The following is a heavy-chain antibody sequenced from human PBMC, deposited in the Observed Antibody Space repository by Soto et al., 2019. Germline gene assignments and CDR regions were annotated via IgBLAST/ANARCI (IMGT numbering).Heavy chain of an antibody. CDR2: ISAHHGNT. CDR1: GYGFTTYG. V-gene: IGHV1-18*03. CDR3: ARGRYGDY. J-gene: IGHJ4*02. D-gene: IGHD1-1*01. Sequence: QVHLVQSGAEVKKPGASVKVSCKGSGYGFTTYGITWVRQAPGQGLEWMAWISAHHGNTNYAQKLQGRVTVTRDTSTSTAYMELRSLRSDGMAVYSCARGRYGDYWGQGALVTVSS.